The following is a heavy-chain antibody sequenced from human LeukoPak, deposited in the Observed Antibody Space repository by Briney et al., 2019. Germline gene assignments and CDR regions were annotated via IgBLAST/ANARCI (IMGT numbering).Heavy chain of an antibody. CDR1: GFTFSSYA. J-gene: IGHJ4*02. CDR3: ARRSRRGWYFDY. V-gene: IGHV3-30-3*01. CDR2: ISYDGSNK. Sequence: GGSLRLSCAASGFTFSSYAMHWVRQDPGKGLEWVAVISYDGSNKYYADSVKGRFTISRDNSKNTLYLQMNSLRAEDTAVYYCARRSRRGWYFDYWGQGTLVTVPS. D-gene: IGHD6-19*01.